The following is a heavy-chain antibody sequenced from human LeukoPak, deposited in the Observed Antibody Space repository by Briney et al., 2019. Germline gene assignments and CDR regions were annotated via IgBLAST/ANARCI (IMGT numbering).Heavy chain of an antibody. V-gene: IGHV1-18*01. CDR3: ARDDNVWGSYRFRDHRLQMDY. J-gene: IGHJ4*02. CDR2: ISAYNGNT. D-gene: IGHD3-16*02. Sequence: GASVKVSCKASGYTFTSYGISWVRQAPGQGLEWMGWISAYNGNTNYAQKLQGRVTMTTGTSTSTAYMELRSLRSDDTAVYYCARDDNVWGSYRFRDHRLQMDYWGQGTLVTVSS. CDR1: GYTFTSYG.